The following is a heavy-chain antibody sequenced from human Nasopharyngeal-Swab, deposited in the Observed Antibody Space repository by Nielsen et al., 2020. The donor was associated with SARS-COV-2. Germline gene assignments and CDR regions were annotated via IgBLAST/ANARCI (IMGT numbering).Heavy chain of an antibody. CDR3: ARGITMIRGATRYYYGMDV. CDR2: MSRSGGTI. J-gene: IGHJ6*02. V-gene: IGHV3-48*03. Sequence: WIRQPPGKGLEWVSYMSRSGGTIYYADSVKGRFTISRDNAQDSLSLQMNSLRAEDTAVYYFARGITMIRGATRYYYGMDVWGQGTTVTVSS. D-gene: IGHD3-10*01.